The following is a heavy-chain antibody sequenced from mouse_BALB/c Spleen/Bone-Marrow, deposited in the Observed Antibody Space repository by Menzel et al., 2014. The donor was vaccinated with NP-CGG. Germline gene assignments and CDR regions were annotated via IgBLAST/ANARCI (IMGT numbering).Heavy chain of an antibody. CDR2: ITPSTGYI. J-gene: IGHJ3*01. CDR3: ARPRSAY. Sequence: VKLQESGAELAKPGASVKMSCKASGYTFTSYWMHWIKQRPGQGLEWIGYITPSTGYIEYNQKFKDKATLTADKSSSTAYMQLSSLTSEDSAVYYCARPRSAYWGQGTLVTVSA. V-gene: IGHV1-7*01. CDR1: GYTFTSYW.